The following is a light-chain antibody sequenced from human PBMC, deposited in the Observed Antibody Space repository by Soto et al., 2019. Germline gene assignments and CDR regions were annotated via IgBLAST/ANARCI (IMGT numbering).Light chain of an antibody. CDR3: QQADSFPIT. V-gene: IGKV1-12*01. J-gene: IGKJ5*01. CDR1: QDISSW. CDR2: AAS. Sequence: DIQMTQSPSSVSASVGDRVTITCRASQDISSWLAWYQQKPGKAPKLLIYAASTLQSGVPSRFTGSGSGTDFTLTISSLQPEDFATYYCQQADSFPITFGQGTRLEIK.